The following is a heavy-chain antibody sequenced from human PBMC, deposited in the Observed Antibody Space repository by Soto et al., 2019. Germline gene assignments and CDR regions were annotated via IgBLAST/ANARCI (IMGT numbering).Heavy chain of an antibody. J-gene: IGHJ4*02. CDR3: LNGDYY. D-gene: IGHD3-16*01. Sequence: GGSLRLSCAASGFTFSSYGMHWVRQAPGKGLEWVAVINRDSTVIKYADSVKGRFTISRDNARNSLSLQMNSLRAEDTAVYYCLNGDYYVGPGTLVTVSS. CDR2: INRDSTVI. CDR1: GFTFSSYG. V-gene: IGHV3-48*01.